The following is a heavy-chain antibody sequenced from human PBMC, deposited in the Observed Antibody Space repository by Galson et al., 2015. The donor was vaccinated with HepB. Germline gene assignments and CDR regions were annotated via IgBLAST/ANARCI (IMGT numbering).Heavy chain of an antibody. D-gene: IGHD6-13*01. CDR1: GGSISSHY. J-gene: IGHJ4*02. V-gene: IGHV4-59*08. CDR3: VRHDSSWYYFDY. Sequence: LSLTCTVSGGSISSHYWSWIRQPPGQGLEWIGYISYSGTTNYNPSLKSRVTISEDTSKNQFSLKLTSVTAADTAVYYCVRHDSSWYYFDYWGQGTLVTVSS. CDR2: ISYSGTT.